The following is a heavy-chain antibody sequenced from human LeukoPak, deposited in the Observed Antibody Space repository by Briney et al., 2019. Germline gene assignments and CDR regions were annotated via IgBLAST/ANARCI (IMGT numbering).Heavy chain of an antibody. CDR1: GGSISRYY. CDR2: IYYSGST. V-gene: IGHV4-59*01. Sequence: SETLSLTCTVSGGSISRYYWIWIRQPPGKGLDWIGYIYYSGSTNYNPSLKSRVTISVDTSKNQFSPKLSSVTAADTAVYYCARAHSYGYSYYFDYWGQGTLVTVSS. J-gene: IGHJ4*02. D-gene: IGHD5-18*01. CDR3: ARAHSYGYSYYFDY.